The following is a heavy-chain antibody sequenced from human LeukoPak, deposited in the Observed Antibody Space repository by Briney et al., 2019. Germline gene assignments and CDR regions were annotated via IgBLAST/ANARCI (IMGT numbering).Heavy chain of an antibody. CDR3: AKWLRYFDWLSSPDAFDI. V-gene: IGHV6-1*01. CDR2: TYYRSKWYN. D-gene: IGHD3-9*01. Sequence: SQTLSLTCAISGDNVSNNSAAWNWTRQSPSRGLEWLGRTYYRSKWYNDYAVSVKSRITINPDTSKNQFSLQLNSVTPEDTAVYYCAKWLRYFDWLSSPDAFDIWGQGTMATVSS. J-gene: IGHJ3*02. CDR1: GDNVSNNSAA.